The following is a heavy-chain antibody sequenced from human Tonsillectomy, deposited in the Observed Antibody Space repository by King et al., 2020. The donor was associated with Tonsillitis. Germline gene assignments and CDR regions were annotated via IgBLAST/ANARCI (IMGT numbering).Heavy chain of an antibody. J-gene: IGHJ3*02. CDR2: INPNSGGT. Sequence: QLVQSGAEVKKPGASVKVSCKASGYTFTDYYIHWVRQAPGEGLEWVGWINPNSGGTNYAQNFPGRVTLTRDTSISTVYMDLSSLRSDDTAVYYCARDFGGAVDGRGGAFDIWGQGTLVTVSS. D-gene: IGHD6-19*01. CDR1: GYTFTDYY. V-gene: IGHV1-2*02. CDR3: ARDFGGAVDGRGGAFDI.